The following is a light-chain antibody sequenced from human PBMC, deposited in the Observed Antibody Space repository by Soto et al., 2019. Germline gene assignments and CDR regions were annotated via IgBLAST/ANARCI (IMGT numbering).Light chain of an antibody. V-gene: IGLV2-14*01. J-gene: IGLJ1*01. CDR3: SSYRSSTTFV. CDR1: SSDVGAYNY. Sequence: QSALTQPASVSWSPGQSITNACNGSSSDVGAYNYVSWYQQYPGKAPKVIIFEVRKRPSGVSNRFSGSKSGDTASLTISGLQADDEADYYCSSYRSSTTFVFGTGTKVTVL. CDR2: EVR.